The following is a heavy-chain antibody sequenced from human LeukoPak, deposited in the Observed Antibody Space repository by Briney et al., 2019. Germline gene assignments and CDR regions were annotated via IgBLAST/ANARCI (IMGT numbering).Heavy chain of an antibody. D-gene: IGHD3-22*01. J-gene: IGHJ5*02. CDR3: ARAVSNWFDP. CDR1: GGTFSSYA. CDR2: IIPIFGTA. Sequence: SVKVSCKASGGTFSSYAISWVRQAPGQGLEWMGRIIPIFGTANYAQKFQGRVTITTDESTSTAYMELSSLRSEDTAVYHCARAVSNWFDPWGQGTLVTVSS. V-gene: IGHV1-69*05.